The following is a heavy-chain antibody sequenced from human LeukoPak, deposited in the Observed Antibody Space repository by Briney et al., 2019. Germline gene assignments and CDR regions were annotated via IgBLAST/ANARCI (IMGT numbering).Heavy chain of an antibody. CDR1: GFTFSNYG. J-gene: IGHJ4*02. CDR3: AKDLIWNAEY. V-gene: IGHV3-30*02. D-gene: IGHD1-1*01. CDR2: IRHDGSNK. Sequence: GGSLRLSCAASGFTFSNYGMHWVRQAPGKGLEWVAFIRHDGSNKYYADSVKGRFTISRDNSKNTLYLQMNSLRVEDSAIYYCAKDLIWNAEYWGQGTLVTVSS.